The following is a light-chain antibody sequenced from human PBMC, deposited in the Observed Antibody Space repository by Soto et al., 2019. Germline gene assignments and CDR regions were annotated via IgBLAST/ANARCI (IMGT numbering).Light chain of an antibody. J-gene: IGKJ5*01. CDR3: QQRYNWPPIT. CDR1: QSVSSN. V-gene: IGKV3-11*01. Sequence: EIVMTQSPGTLSVSPGERATLSCRASQSVSSNLAWFQQKPGQAPRLLIHDASNRAAGVPARFSGSGSGTDFTLTISSLEPEDFAVYYCQQRYNWPPITFGQGTRLEI. CDR2: DAS.